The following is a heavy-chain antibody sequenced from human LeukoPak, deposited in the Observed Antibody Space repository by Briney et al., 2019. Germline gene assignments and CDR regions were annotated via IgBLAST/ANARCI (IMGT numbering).Heavy chain of an antibody. J-gene: IGHJ3*02. CDR2: ISAYNGNT. CDR3: ARDPLGLWAFDI. D-gene: IGHD3-16*01. Sequence: ASVKVSCKASGYTFTSDGISWVRQAPGQGLEWMGWISAYNGNTNYAQKLQGRVTMTTDTSTSTAYMELRSLRSDDTAVYYCARDPLGLWAFDIWGQGTMVTVSS. CDR1: GYTFTSDG. V-gene: IGHV1-18*01.